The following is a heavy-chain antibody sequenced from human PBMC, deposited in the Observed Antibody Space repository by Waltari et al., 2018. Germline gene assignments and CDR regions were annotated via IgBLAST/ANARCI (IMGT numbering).Heavy chain of an antibody. D-gene: IGHD3-22*01. CDR2: INPNSGGT. CDR3: ARDRSGLVIGESVY. CDR1: GYPLTRYG. J-gene: IGHJ4*02. Sequence: LVQSGAEGKKPGASVRVSCKTPGYPLTRYGINWVRQAPGQGLEWMGRINPNSGGTNFAQKFQGRVTITRDTSSSTVYMELTWLRYDDTAMYYCARDRSGLVIGESVYWGQGTLVTVSS. V-gene: IGHV1-2*06.